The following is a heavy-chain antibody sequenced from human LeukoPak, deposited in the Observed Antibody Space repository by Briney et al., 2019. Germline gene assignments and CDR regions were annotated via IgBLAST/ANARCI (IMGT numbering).Heavy chain of an antibody. V-gene: IGHV3-23*01. Sequence: GGTLRLSCAASGFTFSSYGMSWVRQAPGKGLEWVSAISGSGGSSYYADSVKGRFTISRDNSKNTLYLQMNSLRAEDTAVYYCARGLISSWYYFDYWGQGTLVTVSS. CDR3: ARGLISSWYYFDY. CDR2: ISGSGGSS. J-gene: IGHJ4*02. CDR1: GFTFSSYG. D-gene: IGHD6-13*01.